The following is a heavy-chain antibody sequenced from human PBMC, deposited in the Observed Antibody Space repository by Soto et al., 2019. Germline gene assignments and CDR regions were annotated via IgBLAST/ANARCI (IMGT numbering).Heavy chain of an antibody. Sequence: GGSLRLSCAASGFPLSTYGMTWVRQAPGKGLEWVSAITGTGGNTYYVDSVKGRFTSSRDNSKNMLYPQVNSLRVEDTAVYYCARIRGYWYGLDVWGQGTTDTVSS. CDR3: ARIRGYWYGLDV. J-gene: IGHJ6*02. V-gene: IGHV3-23*01. CDR2: ITGTGGNT. CDR1: GFPLSTYG.